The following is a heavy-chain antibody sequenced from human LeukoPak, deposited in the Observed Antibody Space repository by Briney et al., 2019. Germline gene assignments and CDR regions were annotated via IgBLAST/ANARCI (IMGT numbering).Heavy chain of an antibody. D-gene: IGHD2-21*02. Sequence: SETLSLTCTVSGASISSSFWTWIRQSPGKGLEWLAYIYYTGSTNLNPSLKSRVTISVDTSKNQFSLKLSSVTAADTAVYYCARDRGYCGGDCYRRGWFDPWGQGTLVTVSS. J-gene: IGHJ5*02. CDR1: GASISSSF. CDR3: ARDRGYCGGDCYRRGWFDP. CDR2: IYYTGST. V-gene: IGHV4-59*12.